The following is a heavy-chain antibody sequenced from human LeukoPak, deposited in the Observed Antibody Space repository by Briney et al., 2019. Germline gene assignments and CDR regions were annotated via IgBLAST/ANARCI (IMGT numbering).Heavy chain of an antibody. Sequence: GGSLRLSCTASGFTFSTYSMNWVRQAPGKGLEWVSYISSSSSTIYYADSVKGRFTISRDNAKNSLYLQMNSLRAEDTAVYYCARGSTYYDSSGQVPFDYWGQGTLVTVSS. CDR2: ISSSSSTI. D-gene: IGHD3-22*01. CDR1: GFTFSTYS. CDR3: ARGSTYYDSSGQVPFDY. V-gene: IGHV3-48*01. J-gene: IGHJ4*02.